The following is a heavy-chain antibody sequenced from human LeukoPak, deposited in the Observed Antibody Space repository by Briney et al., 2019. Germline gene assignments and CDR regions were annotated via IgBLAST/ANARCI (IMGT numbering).Heavy chain of an antibody. CDR2: INPNSGGT. Sequence: GASVKVSCKASGYTFTGYYMHWVRQAPGQGLEWMGWINPNSGGTNYAQKFQGRVTMTRDTSISTAHMELSRLRSDDTAVCYGARPPPPHCSSTSCRMTNDYWGQGTLVTVSS. CDR1: GYTFTGYY. D-gene: IGHD2-2*01. V-gene: IGHV1-2*02. CDR3: ARPPPPHCSSTSCRMTNDY. J-gene: IGHJ4*02.